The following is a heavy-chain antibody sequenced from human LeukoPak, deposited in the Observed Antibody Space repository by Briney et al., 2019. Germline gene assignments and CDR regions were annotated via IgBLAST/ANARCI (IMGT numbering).Heavy chain of an antibody. J-gene: IGHJ4*02. CDR2: ITPSGGT. Sequence: GASVKVSCKASGGTFSSYAISWVRQAPGQGLEWMGWITPSGGTNYPQKFQGRVAITRDTSITTAYMDLSRLTSDGTAVYYCARDRYGDGFAHFDYWGQGALVTVSS. D-gene: IGHD5-24*01. CDR1: GGTFSSYA. V-gene: IGHV1-2*02. CDR3: ARDRYGDGFAHFDY.